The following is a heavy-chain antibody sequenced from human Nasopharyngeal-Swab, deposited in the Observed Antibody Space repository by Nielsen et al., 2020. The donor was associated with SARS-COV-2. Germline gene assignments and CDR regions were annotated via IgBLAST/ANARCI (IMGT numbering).Heavy chain of an antibody. J-gene: IGHJ4*02. CDR3: AKGSAAARPYYFDY. D-gene: IGHD6-6*01. CDR1: GFTFSTSV. Sequence: GESLKISCAASGFTFSTSVMSWVRQDPGEGLEWVSAISGAGTSTYYADSVKGRFTISRDNSKNTLYLQLNSLRVEDTAVYYCAKGSAAARPYYFDYWGQGILVTVSS. V-gene: IGHV3-23*01. CDR2: ISGAGTST.